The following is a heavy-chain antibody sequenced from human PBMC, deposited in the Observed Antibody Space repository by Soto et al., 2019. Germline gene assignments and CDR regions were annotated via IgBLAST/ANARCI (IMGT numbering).Heavy chain of an antibody. CDR2: IGGSGINR. V-gene: IGHV3-23*01. D-gene: IGHD4-17*01. Sequence: GGSLRLSCVTSGFTLSSSALSWVRQAPGRGLEWLSVIGGSGINRYYGDSVKGRFTISRDDSRDTVYLQMNSLRAEDTAIYYCARDRYGDYAPPDAFDIWGQGTMVTVS. CDR1: GFTLSSSA. CDR3: ARDRYGDYAPPDAFDI. J-gene: IGHJ3*02.